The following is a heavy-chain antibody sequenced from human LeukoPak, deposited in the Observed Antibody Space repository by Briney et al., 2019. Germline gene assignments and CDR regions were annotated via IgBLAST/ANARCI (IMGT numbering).Heavy chain of an antibody. Sequence: GGSLRLSCAASGFTFSSYAMHWVHQAPGKGLEWVSVISYDGSNKYYADSVKGRFTISRDSSKNTLYLQMNSLRAEDTAVYYCAIYGGGMGNYWGQGTLVTVSS. V-gene: IGHV3-30-3*01. CDR3: AIYGGGMGNY. J-gene: IGHJ4*02. CDR1: GFTFSSYA. D-gene: IGHD3-16*01. CDR2: ISYDGSNK.